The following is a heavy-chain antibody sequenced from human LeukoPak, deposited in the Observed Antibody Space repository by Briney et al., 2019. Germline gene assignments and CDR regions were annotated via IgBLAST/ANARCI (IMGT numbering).Heavy chain of an antibody. CDR3: ARDGGSSGWTFDY. CDR1: GGSISSYY. V-gene: IGHV4-59*01. Sequence: SETLSLTCTVSGGSISSYYWSWIRQPPGKGLEWIGYIYYSGSTNYNPSLKSRVTISVDTSKNQFSLKLSSVTAADTAVYYCARDGGSSGWTFDYWGQGTLVTVSS. J-gene: IGHJ4*02. D-gene: IGHD6-19*01. CDR2: IYYSGST.